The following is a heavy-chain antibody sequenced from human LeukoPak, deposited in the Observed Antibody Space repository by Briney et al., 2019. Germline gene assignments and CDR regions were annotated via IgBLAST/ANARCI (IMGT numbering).Heavy chain of an antibody. CDR1: GFTFSSYA. J-gene: IGHJ4*02. Sequence: GGSLRLSCAASGFTFSSYAMSWVRQAPGKGLEWVSAISGPAGSWDYADSVKGRFTISRDNSKNTLFLRMNSLRAEDTAIYYCAKKVGLVSAPLYYFDVWGQGTLVTVSS. CDR3: AKKVGLVSAPLYYFDV. V-gene: IGHV3-23*01. CDR2: ISGPAGSW. D-gene: IGHD5/OR15-5a*01.